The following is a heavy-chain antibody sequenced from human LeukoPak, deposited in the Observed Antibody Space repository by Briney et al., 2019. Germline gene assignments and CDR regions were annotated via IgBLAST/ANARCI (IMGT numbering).Heavy chain of an antibody. D-gene: IGHD5-18*01. Sequence: GGSLRLSCAASGFTFSSYEMNWLRQAPGKGLEWVSYISSGGNTIYYADSVKGRFTISRDNAKNSLYLQMNSLRAEDTAVYYWAREGTAMVSFDYWCQGTLVTVSS. V-gene: IGHV3-48*03. CDR1: GFTFSSYE. CDR3: AREGTAMVSFDY. J-gene: IGHJ4*02. CDR2: ISSGGNTI.